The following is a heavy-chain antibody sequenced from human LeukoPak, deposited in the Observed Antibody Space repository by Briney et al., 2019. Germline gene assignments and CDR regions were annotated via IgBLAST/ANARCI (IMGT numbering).Heavy chain of an antibody. CDR3: AKGPSSDYYWNWFDP. CDR1: GFTFSSYG. V-gene: IGHV3-30*02. CDR2: IRYDGSNK. Sequence: WGSLRLSCAASGFTFSSYGMHWVRQAPGKGLEWVAFIRYDGSNKYYADSVKGRFTISRDNSKNTLYLQMDSLRPEDTAVYYCAKGPSSDYYWNWFDPWGQGTLVTVSS. J-gene: IGHJ5*02. D-gene: IGHD3-22*01.